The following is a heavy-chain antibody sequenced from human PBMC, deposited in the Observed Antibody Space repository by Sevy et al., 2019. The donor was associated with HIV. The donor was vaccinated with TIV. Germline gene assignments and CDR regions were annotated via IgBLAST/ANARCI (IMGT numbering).Heavy chain of an antibody. J-gene: IGHJ4*02. Sequence: GGSLRLSCAASGFTFSNFWMSWVRQAPGKGLEFVANIKQDGSVNFYADSVKGRFTISRDNAKNSLFLQMNNLRVEETAVYYCARDHPSTAPFDYWGQGTLVTVSS. D-gene: IGHD2-21*02. CDR3: ARDHPSTAPFDY. CDR1: GFTFSNFW. V-gene: IGHV3-7*03. CDR2: IKQDGSVN.